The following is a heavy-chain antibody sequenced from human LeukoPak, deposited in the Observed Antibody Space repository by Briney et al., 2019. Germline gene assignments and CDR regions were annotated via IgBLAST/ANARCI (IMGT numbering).Heavy chain of an antibody. V-gene: IGHV3-20*01. CDR2: INWNGGST. Sequence: PGGSLRLSCAASGFTFDDYGMSWVRQAPGKGLEWVSGINWNGGSTGYADSVKGRFTISRDNAKNSLYLQMNSLRAEDTALYHCARGEVRGYYYYYYMDVWGKGTTVTVSS. CDR3: ARGEVRGYYYYYYMDV. J-gene: IGHJ6*03. D-gene: IGHD2-2*01. CDR1: GFTFDDYG.